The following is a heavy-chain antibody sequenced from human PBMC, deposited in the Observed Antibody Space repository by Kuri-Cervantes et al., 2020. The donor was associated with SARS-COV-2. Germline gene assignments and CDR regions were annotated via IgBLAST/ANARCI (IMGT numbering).Heavy chain of an antibody. V-gene: IGHV1-2*04. J-gene: IGHJ3*02. CDR3: ARSTHFRRLVVISQGGAFVI. Sequence: ASVKVSCKASGYTFTGYYMHWVRQAPGQGLEWMGWINPNSGGTNYAQKFQGWVTMTRDTSISTVYMELSRLRSDDTAVYYCARSTHFRRLVVISQGGAFVIWGQGTMVTVSS. D-gene: IGHD3-22*01. CDR2: INPNSGGT. CDR1: GYTFTGYY.